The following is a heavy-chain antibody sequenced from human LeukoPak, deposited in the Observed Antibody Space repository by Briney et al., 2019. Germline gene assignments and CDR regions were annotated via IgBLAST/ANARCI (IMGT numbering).Heavy chain of an antibody. J-gene: IGHJ4*02. CDR2: IYPGDSDT. Sequence: RGESLQISCQGSGYSFTSYWIGWVRQVPGKGLEWMGIIYPGDSDTRYSPSFQGQVTISADKSISTAYLQWSSLRASDTAMYYCARLIGDYGDYNRRGEYYFDYWGQGTLVTVSS. V-gene: IGHV5-51*01. D-gene: IGHD4-17*01. CDR3: ARLIGDYGDYNRRGEYYFDY. CDR1: GYSFTSYW.